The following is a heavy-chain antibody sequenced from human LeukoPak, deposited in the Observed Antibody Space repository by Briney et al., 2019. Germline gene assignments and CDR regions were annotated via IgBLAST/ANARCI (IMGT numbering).Heavy chain of an antibody. CDR3: TRSGIYSSAWSDY. V-gene: IGHV3-7*01. D-gene: IGHD6-19*01. CDR2: IKHDGGET. J-gene: IGHJ4*02. Sequence: PGGSLRLSCVASGFTFSNYWMSWVRQAPGEGLEWVANIKHDGGETYYVESVRGRFTISRDNAKNAVFLQMNSLRDEDTAVYYCTRSGIYSSAWSDYWGQGTLISVSS. CDR1: GFTFSNYW.